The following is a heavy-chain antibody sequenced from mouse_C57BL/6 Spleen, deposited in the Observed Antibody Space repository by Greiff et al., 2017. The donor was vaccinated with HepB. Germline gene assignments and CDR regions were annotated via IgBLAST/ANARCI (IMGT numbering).Heavy chain of an antibody. D-gene: IGHD1-1*01. V-gene: IGHV14-4*01. CDR3: TTGTTVVAKGY. J-gene: IGHJ2*01. CDR2: IDPENGDT. CDR1: GFNIKDDY. Sequence: EVQLVESGAELVRPGASVKLSCTASGFNIKDDYMHWVKQRPEQGLEWIGWIDPENGDTEYASKFQGKATITADTSSNTAYLQLSSLTSEDTAVYYCTTGTTVVAKGYWGQGTTLTVSS.